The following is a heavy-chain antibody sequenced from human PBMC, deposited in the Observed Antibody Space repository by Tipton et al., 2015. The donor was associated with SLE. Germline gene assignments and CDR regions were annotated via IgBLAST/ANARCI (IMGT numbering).Heavy chain of an antibody. CDR2: IYYSGST. D-gene: IGHD2-15*01. CDR3: ARGSRDSIYYYYYMDV. CDR1: GASISGGAYY. Sequence: TLSLTCTVSGASISGGAYYWTWIRQQPGKGLEWIGYIYYSGSTFYNPSLKSRLTLSLDTSEKQFSLKLSSVTAADTAVYYCARGSRDSIYYYYYMDVWGKGTTVTVSS. V-gene: IGHV4-31*03. J-gene: IGHJ6*03.